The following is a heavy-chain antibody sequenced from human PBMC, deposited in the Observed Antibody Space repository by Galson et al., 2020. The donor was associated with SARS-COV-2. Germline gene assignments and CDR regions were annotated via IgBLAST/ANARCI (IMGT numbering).Heavy chain of an antibody. V-gene: IGHV1-69*13. CDR2: IIPIFGTA. D-gene: IGHD5-12*01. CDR1: GGTFSSYA. Sequence: SVQVSCKASGGTFSSYAISWVRQAPGQGLEWMGGIIPIFGTANYAQKFQGRVTITADESTSTAYMELSSLRSEDTAVYYCARALWATHYYYDMDVWGKGTTVTVSS. J-gene: IGHJ6*03. CDR3: ARALWATHYYYDMDV.